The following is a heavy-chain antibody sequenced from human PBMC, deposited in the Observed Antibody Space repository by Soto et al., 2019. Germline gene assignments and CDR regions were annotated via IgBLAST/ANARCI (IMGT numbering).Heavy chain of an antibody. CDR2: ISAYNGNT. J-gene: IGHJ6*02. V-gene: IGHV1-18*01. CDR3: ASSTVTTYYYYGMDV. Sequence: GASVKVSCKASGYTFTSYGISWVRQAPGQGLEWMGWISAYNGNTNYAQKLQGRVTMTTDTSTSTAYMELRSLRSDDTAVYYCASSTVTTYYYYGMDVWGQGTTVTVSS. CDR1: GYTFTSYG. D-gene: IGHD4-4*01.